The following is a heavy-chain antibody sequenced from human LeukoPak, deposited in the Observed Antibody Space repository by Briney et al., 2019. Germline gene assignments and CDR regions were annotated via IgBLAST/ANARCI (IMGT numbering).Heavy chain of an antibody. CDR3: AKARSMVVANNADY. D-gene: IGHD3-22*01. CDR2: IYYSGST. J-gene: IGHJ4*02. Sequence: SETLSLTCTVSGGSVSSGSDYWSWIRQPPGKGLEWIGYIYYSGSTNYNPSLKSRVTISADTSKNQFSLKLSSVTAADTAGYYCAKARSMVVANNADYWGQGTLVTVSS. V-gene: IGHV4-61*01. CDR1: GGSVSSGSDY.